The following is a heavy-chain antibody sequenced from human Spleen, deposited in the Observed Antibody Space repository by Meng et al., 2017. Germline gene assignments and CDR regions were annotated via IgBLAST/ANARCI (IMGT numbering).Heavy chain of an antibody. Sequence: VPLRGVGPEMVTPEVTLPVPCVASGGSVSGSNWWSCVRQPPGKGLEVIGEIYHIGSTNYNPSLKSRVTISVDKSKNQFSLKLTSVTAADTAVYYCARFFGYSNGWGSYYYGMDVWGQGTLVTVSS. V-gene: IGHV4/OR15-8*01. CDR1: GGSVSGSNW. CDR3: ARFFGYSNGWGSYYYGMDV. D-gene: IGHD6-19*01. J-gene: IGHJ6*02. CDR2: IYHIGST.